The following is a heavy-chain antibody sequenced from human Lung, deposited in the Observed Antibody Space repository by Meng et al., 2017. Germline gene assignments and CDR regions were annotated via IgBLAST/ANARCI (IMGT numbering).Heavy chain of an antibody. CDR3: ARDEDISAAGKLFGDY. Sequence: QWRLVRRGPEVKRPGASVQVSCKPSGSKSPDYWLHWGRGAPGQGLEWMGRIDPKSGDTHYAQRFQGRVTMTGDTSISTAYMELSGLRSDDTAMYYCARDEDISAAGKLFGDYWGQGTLVTVSS. CDR1: GSKSPDYW. D-gene: IGHD6-13*01. CDR2: IDPKSGDT. J-gene: IGHJ4*02. V-gene: IGHV1-2*06.